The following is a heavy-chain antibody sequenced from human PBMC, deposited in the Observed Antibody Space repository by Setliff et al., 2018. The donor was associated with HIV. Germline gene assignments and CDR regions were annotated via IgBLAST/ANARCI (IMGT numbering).Heavy chain of an antibody. Sequence: SETVLTCTVSGGSISSSGYYWGWIRQPPGKGLEWIGSIFYSGSTYYNPSLKSRVTISVDTSKSLFSLKLGSVTAADTAVYYCARHAGSRGYYPRPFDYWGQGTLVTVSS. J-gene: IGHJ4*02. V-gene: IGHV4-39*01. CDR1: GGSISSSGYY. CDR3: ARHAGSRGYYPRPFDY. CDR2: IFYSGST. D-gene: IGHD3-22*01.